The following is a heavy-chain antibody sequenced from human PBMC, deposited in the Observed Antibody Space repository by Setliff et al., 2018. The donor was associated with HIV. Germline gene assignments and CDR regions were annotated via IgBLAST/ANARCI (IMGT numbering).Heavy chain of an antibody. V-gene: IGHV1-2*06. CDR3: SRGDVLRFLEWLLFDY. J-gene: IGHJ4*02. Sequence: ASVKVSCKASGYTFTGYYIHWVRQAPGQGLEWMGRINPNSGGTNYAQKFQGRVTMTRDTSISTAYMELSRLRSDDTAVYYCSRGDVLRFLEWLLFDYWGQGTLVTVSS. CDR1: GYTFTGYY. CDR2: INPNSGGT. D-gene: IGHD3-3*01.